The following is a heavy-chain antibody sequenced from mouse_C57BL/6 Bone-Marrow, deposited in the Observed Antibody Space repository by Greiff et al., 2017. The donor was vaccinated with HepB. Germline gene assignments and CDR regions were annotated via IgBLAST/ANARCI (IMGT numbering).Heavy chain of an antibody. V-gene: IGHV1-5*01. Sequence: VHVKQSGTVLARPGASVKMSCKTSGYTFTSYWMHWVIQRPGQGLEWIGAIYPGNSDTSYNQKFKGKAKLTAVTSAHTAYMELSSLTNEDSAVYDCTRRAIGNFDYWGQGTTLTVSS. CDR3: TRRAIGNFDY. D-gene: IGHD3-1*01. CDR2: IYPGNSDT. J-gene: IGHJ2*01. CDR1: GYTFTSYW.